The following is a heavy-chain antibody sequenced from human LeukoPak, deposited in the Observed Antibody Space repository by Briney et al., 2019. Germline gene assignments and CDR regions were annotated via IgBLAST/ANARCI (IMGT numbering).Heavy chain of an antibody. D-gene: IGHD2-15*01. V-gene: IGHV3-48*03. CDR3: ARGRASVVYFDY. CDR1: GFTFSSYE. CDR2: ISSSGSTI. J-gene: IGHJ4*02. Sequence: QPGGSLRLSCAASGFTFSSYEMNWVRQAPGKGLEWVSYISSSGSTIYYADSVKGRFTISRDNAKNSLYLQMNSLRAEDTAVYYCARGRASVVYFDYWGQGTLVTVSS.